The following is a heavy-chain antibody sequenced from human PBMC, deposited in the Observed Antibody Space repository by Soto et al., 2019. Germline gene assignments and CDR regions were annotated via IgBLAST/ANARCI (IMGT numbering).Heavy chain of an antibody. Sequence: ASVKVSCKASGYTFTGYYMHWVRQAPGQGLEWMGWINPNSGGTNYAQKFQGWVTMTRDTSISTAYMELSRLRSDDTAVYYCARLGFGELSPNDAFDIWGQGTMVTVS. CDR2: INPNSGGT. CDR3: ARLGFGELSPNDAFDI. D-gene: IGHD3-10*01. CDR1: GYTFTGYY. V-gene: IGHV1-2*04. J-gene: IGHJ3*02.